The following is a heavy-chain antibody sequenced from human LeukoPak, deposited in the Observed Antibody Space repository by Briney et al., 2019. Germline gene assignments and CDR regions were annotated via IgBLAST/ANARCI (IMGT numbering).Heavy chain of an antibody. CDR1: GGYISSGGYY. CDR3: ARGLDVTGSGREYFDY. J-gene: IGHJ4*02. CDR2: IYYSGST. D-gene: IGHD3-10*01. V-gene: IGHV4-31*03. Sequence: PSQTLSLTCTVSGGYISSGGYYWSWIRQHPGKGLEWIGYIYYSGSTYYNPSLKSRVTISVDTSKNQFSLKLSSVTAADTAVYYCARGLDVTGSGREYFDYWGQGTLVTVSS.